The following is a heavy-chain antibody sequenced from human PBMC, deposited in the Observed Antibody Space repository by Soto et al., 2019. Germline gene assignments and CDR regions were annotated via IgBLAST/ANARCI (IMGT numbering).Heavy chain of an antibody. Sequence: WSLRLSCAASGFTFSSYAMHWVRQAPGKGPEWVAVISYDGSNKYYADSVKGRFTISRDNSKNTLYLQMNSLRAEDTAVYYCARNNEYGDYTFDYWGQGTLVTVSS. V-gene: IGHV3-30-3*01. J-gene: IGHJ4*02. CDR2: ISYDGSNK. CDR3: ARNNEYGDYTFDY. CDR1: GFTFSSYA. D-gene: IGHD4-17*01.